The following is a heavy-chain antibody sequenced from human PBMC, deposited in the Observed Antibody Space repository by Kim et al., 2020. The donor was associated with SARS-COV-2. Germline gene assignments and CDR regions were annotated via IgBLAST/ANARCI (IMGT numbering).Heavy chain of an antibody. Sequence: SETLSLTCTVSGGSISSSSYYWGWIRQPPGKGLEWIGSIYYSGSTYYNPSLKSRVTISVDTSKNQFSLKLSSVTAADTAVYYCARERNVVVAAKDYYGMDVWGQRTTVTVSS. CDR1: GGSISSSSYY. V-gene: IGHV4-39*02. J-gene: IGHJ6*02. CDR3: ARERNVVVAAKDYYGMDV. CDR2: IYYSGST. D-gene: IGHD2-15*01.